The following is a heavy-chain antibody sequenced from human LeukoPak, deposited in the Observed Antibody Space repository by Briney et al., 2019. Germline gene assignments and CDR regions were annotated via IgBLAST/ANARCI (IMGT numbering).Heavy chain of an antibody. CDR1: GYTFTSYE. CDR2: INPYNGNT. D-gene: IGHD1-26*01. J-gene: IGHJ4*02. CDR3: ARVAYSGSFSFDY. V-gene: IGHV1-18*01. Sequence: ASVKVSCKASGYTFTSYEISWVRQAPGQGLERMGWINPYNGNTNYAQSLQGRVTMTTDTSTSTAYMDLRSLRSDDTAVYYCARVAYSGSFSFDYWGQGSLVTVSS.